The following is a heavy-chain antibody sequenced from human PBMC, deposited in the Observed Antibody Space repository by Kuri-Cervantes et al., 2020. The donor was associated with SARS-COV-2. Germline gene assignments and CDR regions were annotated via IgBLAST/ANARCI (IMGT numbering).Heavy chain of an antibody. D-gene: IGHD6-19*01. V-gene: IGHV4-39*01. CDR3: ARRGAVAGTVPFFDY. CDR1: GGSISSSSYY. CDR2: IYYSGST. Sequence: SETLSLTCTVSGGSISSSSYYWGWIRQPPGKGLEWIGSIYYSGSTYYNPSLKSRVTISVDTSKNQFPLTLSSVTAADTAVYYCARRGAVAGTVPFFDYWGQGTLVTVSS. J-gene: IGHJ4*02.